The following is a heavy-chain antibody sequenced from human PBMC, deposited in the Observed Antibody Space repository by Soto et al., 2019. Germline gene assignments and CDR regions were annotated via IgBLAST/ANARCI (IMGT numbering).Heavy chain of an antibody. CDR1: GFTFSSYG. Sequence: QVQLVESGGGVVQPGRSLRLSCAASGFTFSSYGMHWVRQAPGKGLEWVAVISYDGSNKYYADSVKGRFTISRDNSKNTLYLQMNSLRAEDTAVYYCASKPGYWGQGTLVTVSS. V-gene: IGHV3-30*03. CDR3: ASKPGY. CDR2: ISYDGSNK. J-gene: IGHJ4*02.